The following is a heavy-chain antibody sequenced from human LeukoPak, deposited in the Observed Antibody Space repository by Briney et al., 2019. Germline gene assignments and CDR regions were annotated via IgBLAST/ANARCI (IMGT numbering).Heavy chain of an antibody. CDR2: ISYDGSNK. Sequence: SGGSLRLSCAASGFTFSSYAMHWVRQAPGKGLEWVAVISYDGSNKYYADSVKGRFTISRDNSKNTLYLQMNSLRAEDTAVYYCARDSSYGDHKYFQHWGQGTLVTVSS. CDR3: ARDSSYGDHKYFQH. D-gene: IGHD4-17*01. J-gene: IGHJ1*01. CDR1: GFTFSSYA. V-gene: IGHV3-30-3*01.